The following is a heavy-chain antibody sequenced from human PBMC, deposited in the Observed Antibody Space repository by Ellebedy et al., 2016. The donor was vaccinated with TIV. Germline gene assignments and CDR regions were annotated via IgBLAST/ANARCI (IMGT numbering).Heavy chain of an antibody. Sequence: GGSLRLXXAASGFTFSNYGMQWVRQAPGKGLEWVAVISYDGKNQYYADSVKGRFTISRDDSKNTLSLQMNSLGIEDTAVYYCAKDNEGFCSGGTCHYPDSWGQGTLVTVSS. D-gene: IGHD2-15*01. CDR1: GFTFSNYG. V-gene: IGHV3-30*18. CDR3: AKDNEGFCSGGTCHYPDS. CDR2: ISYDGKNQ. J-gene: IGHJ4*02.